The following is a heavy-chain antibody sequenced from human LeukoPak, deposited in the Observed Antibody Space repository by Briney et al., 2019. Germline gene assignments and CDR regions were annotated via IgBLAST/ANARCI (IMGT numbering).Heavy chain of an antibody. J-gene: IGHJ4*02. CDR2: ISYDGSNK. CDR1: GFTFSSYA. CDR3: ARAYSSGWYRG. Sequence: PGRSLRLSCAASGFTFSSYAMHWVRQDPGKGLEWVAVISYDGSNKYYADSVKGRFTISRDNSKNTLYLQMNSLRAEDTAVYYCARAYSSGWYRGWGQGTLVTVSS. D-gene: IGHD6-19*01. V-gene: IGHV3-30-3*01.